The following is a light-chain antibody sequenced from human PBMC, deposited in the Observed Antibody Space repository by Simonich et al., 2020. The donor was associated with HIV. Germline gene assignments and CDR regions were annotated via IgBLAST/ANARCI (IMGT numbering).Light chain of an antibody. J-gene: IGKJ1*01. CDR3: QQYYSTPQT. V-gene: IGKV4-1*01. Sequence: DIVMTQSPDSLAVSLGERATVNCRSSRSVLYRSNNKNYLAGYQQKPGQPPKLLIYWASTRESGVPDRFSASGSGTDFTLTISSLQAEDVAIYYCQQYYSTPQTFGQGTKVEIK. CDR1: RSVLYRSNNKNY. CDR2: WAS.